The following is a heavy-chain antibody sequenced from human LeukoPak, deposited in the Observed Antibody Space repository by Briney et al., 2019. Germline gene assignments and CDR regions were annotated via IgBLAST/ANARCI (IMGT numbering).Heavy chain of an antibody. D-gene: IGHD6-13*01. CDR1: GFTVSSYY. J-gene: IGHJ4*02. Sequence: GGSLRLSCAASGFTVSSYYMAWVRQAPGKGREWVSVIYTAGSTLHADSVKGRFTISRDNSKHTVYLQMNSLRAEDTAVYYCAREDGTWYFFDYWGQGALVTVSS. CDR2: IYTAGST. CDR3: AREDGTWYFFDY. V-gene: IGHV3-66*02.